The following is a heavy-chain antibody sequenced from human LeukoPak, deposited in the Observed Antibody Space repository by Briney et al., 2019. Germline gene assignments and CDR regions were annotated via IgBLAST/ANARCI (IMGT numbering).Heavy chain of an antibody. J-gene: IGHJ4*02. CDR2: IRYDGSNK. CDR3: AIPHGLTGYYIGY. D-gene: IGHD3-9*01. CDR1: GFTFSSYA. V-gene: IGHV3-30*02. Sequence: PGGSLRLSCAASGFTFSSYAMHWVRQAPGKGLEWVAFIRYDGSNKYYADSVKGRFTISRDNSKNTLYLQMNSLRAEDTAVYYCAIPHGLTGYYIGYWGQGTLVTVSS.